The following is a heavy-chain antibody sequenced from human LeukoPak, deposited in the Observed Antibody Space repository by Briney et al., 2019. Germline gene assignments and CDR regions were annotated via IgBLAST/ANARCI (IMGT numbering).Heavy chain of an antibody. CDR3: AKRGVVIRVILVGFYKEAYYFDS. J-gene: IGHJ4*02. D-gene: IGHD3-22*01. Sequence: GGSLRLSCAVSGISLSNYGMSWVRQAQGKGLEWVAGMSGSGGGTNYADSVKGRFTVSRDNSKNTLYLQMKSLRAEDTAVYFCAKRGVVIRVILVGFYKEAYYFDSWGQGALVTVSS. V-gene: IGHV3-23*01. CDR2: MSGSGGGT. CDR1: GISLSNYG.